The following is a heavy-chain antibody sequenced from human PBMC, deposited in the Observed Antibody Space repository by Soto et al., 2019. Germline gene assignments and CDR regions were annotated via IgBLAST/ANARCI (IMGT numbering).Heavy chain of an antibody. CDR3: ARLGGYYQALDS. Sequence: PSETLPLTCNVSGASISSGGYYWSWIRQPPGKGLEWIGYIYYAGTTAYNPSLKSRVTISLDTAKNQFSLKLDSVTAADTAVYYCARLGGYYQALDSWGQGTLVTVSS. V-gene: IGHV4-61*08. D-gene: IGHD3-22*01. J-gene: IGHJ4*02. CDR1: GASISSGGYY. CDR2: IYYAGTT.